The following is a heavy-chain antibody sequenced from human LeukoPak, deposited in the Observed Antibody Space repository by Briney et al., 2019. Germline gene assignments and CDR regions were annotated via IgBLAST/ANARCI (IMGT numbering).Heavy chain of an antibody. J-gene: IGHJ4*02. CDR3: AVGLSSGYCIIDY. CDR1: GGTFSSYA. D-gene: IGHD3-22*01. CDR2: IIPIFGTA. V-gene: IGHV1-69*01. Sequence: SVKVSCKASGGTFSSYAISWVRQAPGQGLEWMGGIIPIFGTANYAQKFQGRVTITADESTSTAYMELSSLRSGDTAVYYCAVGLSSGYCIIDYWGQGTLVTVSS.